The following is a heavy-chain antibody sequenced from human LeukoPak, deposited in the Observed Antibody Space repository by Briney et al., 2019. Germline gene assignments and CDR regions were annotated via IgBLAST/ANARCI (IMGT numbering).Heavy chain of an antibody. V-gene: IGHV4-59*08. CDR1: GGSTTGYF. CDR2: VYYSGRT. CDR3: ARHMTVTYDAFDI. D-gene: IGHD3-22*01. Sequence: SETLSLTCTVSGGSTTGYFWTWIRQPPGKGLEWIGYVYYSGRTSYNPSLKSRVTISVDTSKNQFSLKLSSVTAADTAVYHCARHMTVTYDAFDIWGQGTMVTVSS. J-gene: IGHJ3*02.